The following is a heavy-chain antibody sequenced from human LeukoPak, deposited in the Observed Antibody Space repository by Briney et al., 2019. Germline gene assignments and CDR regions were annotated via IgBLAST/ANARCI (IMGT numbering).Heavy chain of an antibody. CDR2: ISGSGGST. CDR3: ARETLWDCSGGSCYA. CDR1: GFTFSSYG. J-gene: IGHJ4*02. D-gene: IGHD2-15*01. Sequence: GSLRLSCAASGFTFSSYGMSWVRQAPGKGLEWVSAISGSGGSTYYADSVKGRFTISRDNSKNTLYLQMNSLRAEDTAVYYCARETLWDCSGGSCYAWGQGTLVTVSS. V-gene: IGHV3-23*01.